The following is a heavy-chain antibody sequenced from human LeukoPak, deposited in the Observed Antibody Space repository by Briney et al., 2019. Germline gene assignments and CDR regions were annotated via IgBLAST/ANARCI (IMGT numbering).Heavy chain of an antibody. CDR1: GYTFTSYD. CDR2: MNPNSGNT. CDR3: AGSGTPGYYYYGMDV. Sequence: ASVKVSCKASGYTFTSYDINWVRQATGQGLEWMGWMNPNSGNTGYAQKFQGRVTMTRNTSISTAYMELSSLRSEDTAVYYCAGSGTPGYYYYGMDVWGQGTTVTVSS. J-gene: IGHJ6*02. V-gene: IGHV1-8*01. D-gene: IGHD3-10*01.